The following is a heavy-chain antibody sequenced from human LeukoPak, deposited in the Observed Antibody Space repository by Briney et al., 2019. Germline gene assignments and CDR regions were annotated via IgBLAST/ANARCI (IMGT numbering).Heavy chain of an antibody. Sequence: GGSLRLSCAASGFTFSSYWMHWVRQAPGKGLVWVSRINSDGSSTSYADSVKGRFTISRDNAKNTLYLQMNSLRAEDTAVYYCARATMVRGVIIRANAFDIWGQGTMVTASS. CDR3: ARATMVRGVIIRANAFDI. J-gene: IGHJ3*02. CDR1: GFTFSSYW. CDR2: INSDGSST. D-gene: IGHD3-10*01. V-gene: IGHV3-74*01.